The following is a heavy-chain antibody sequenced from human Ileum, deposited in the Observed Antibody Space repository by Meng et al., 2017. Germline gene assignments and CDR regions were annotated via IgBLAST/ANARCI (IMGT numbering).Heavy chain of an antibody. CDR3: VRDWSTSLYS. D-gene: IGHD5/OR15-5a*01. CDR1: GFTFSGYG. Sequence: QVHLVEGGGGVAQPGRSLKLSCATSGFTFSGYGFHWVRQAPGKGLEWVAVIWYDGSKKLYADSVKGRFTISRDNSKNTLYLQMDSLRVEDTAVYYCVRDWSTSLYSWGQGTLVTVSS. CDR2: IWYDGSKK. J-gene: IGHJ4*02. V-gene: IGHV3-33*01.